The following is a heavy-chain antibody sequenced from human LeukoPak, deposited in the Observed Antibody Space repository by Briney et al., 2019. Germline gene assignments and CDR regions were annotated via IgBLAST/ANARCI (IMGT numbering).Heavy chain of an antibody. CDR2: IKQDGSEK. CDR3: ARGDGSGWYGY. V-gene: IGHV3-7*01. Sequence: GGSLRLSCAASGFTFSSYWMSWVRQAPGKGLEWVANIKQDGSEKYYVDSVKGRFTISRDNAKNSLYLQLNSLRAEDTAVYYCARGDGSGWYGYWGQGTLVTVSS. CDR1: GFTFSSYW. D-gene: IGHD6-19*01. J-gene: IGHJ4*02.